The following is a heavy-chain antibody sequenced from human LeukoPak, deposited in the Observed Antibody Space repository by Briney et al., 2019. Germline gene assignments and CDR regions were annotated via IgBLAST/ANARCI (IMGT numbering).Heavy chain of an antibody. CDR3: AGDYGDKLLDY. D-gene: IGHD4-17*01. Sequence: GASVKVSCKASGYTFTSYAISWVRQAPGQRLEWMGGIIPIFGTANYAQKFQGRVTITTDESTSTAYMELSSLRSEDTALYYCAGDYGDKLLDYWGQGTLVTVSS. CDR1: GYTFTSYA. V-gene: IGHV1-69*05. J-gene: IGHJ4*02. CDR2: IIPIFGTA.